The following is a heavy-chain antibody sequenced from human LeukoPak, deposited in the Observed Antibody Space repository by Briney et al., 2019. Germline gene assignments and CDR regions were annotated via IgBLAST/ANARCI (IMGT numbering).Heavy chain of an antibody. CDR3: ARHRQQLPWAPFDY. CDR2: IYYSGST. V-gene: IGHV4-39*01. Sequence: SETLSLTCTVSGGSISSSSYYWGWIRQPPGKGLEWIGSIYYSGSTYYNPSLKSRVTISVDTSKNQFSLKLSSVTAADTAVYYCARHRQQLPWAPFDYWGQGTLVTVSS. J-gene: IGHJ4*02. D-gene: IGHD6-13*01. CDR1: GGSISSSSYY.